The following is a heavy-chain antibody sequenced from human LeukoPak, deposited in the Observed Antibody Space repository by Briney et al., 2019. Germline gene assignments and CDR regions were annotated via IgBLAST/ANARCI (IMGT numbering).Heavy chain of an antibody. CDR3: AIQITMIVVVPYFDY. CDR1: GLTFSDYY. CDR2: ISGSGTTI. D-gene: IGHD3-22*01. Sequence: GGSLRLPCAASGLTFSDYYMTWIRQAPGKGLEWVSSISGSGTTIYSADSVRGRFTVSRDNAKNSLFLHMNSLRAEDTAVYYCAIQITMIVVVPYFDYWGQGTLITVSS. J-gene: IGHJ4*02. V-gene: IGHV3-11*04.